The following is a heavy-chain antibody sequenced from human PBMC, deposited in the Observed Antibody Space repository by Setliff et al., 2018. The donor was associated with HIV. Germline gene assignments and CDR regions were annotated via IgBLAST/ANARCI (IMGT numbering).Heavy chain of an antibody. J-gene: IGHJ6*03. CDR2: IYPGDSTT. CDR3: ARHRSNAGYGFFYQYYLDV. CDR1: GYPFTHYW. D-gene: IGHD3-9*01. Sequence: PGESLKISCQASGYPFTHYWIGWVRQRPGEGLDWVGVIYPGDSTTRYGPSFQGQVTISADKSISTAYLQWSSLKASDTATYYCARHRSNAGYGFFYQYYLDVWGAGTTVTVSS. V-gene: IGHV5-51*01.